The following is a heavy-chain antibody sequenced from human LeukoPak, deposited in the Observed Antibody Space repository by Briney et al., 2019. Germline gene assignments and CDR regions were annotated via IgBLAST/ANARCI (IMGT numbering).Heavy chain of an antibody. V-gene: IGHV3-23*01. J-gene: IGHJ4*02. CDR3: AKDRGSGGYYDSSGYYYLDY. Sequence: PGGSLRLSCAASGFTFSSYAMSWVRQAPGKGLEWVSAISGSGGTTYYADSVKGRFTISRDNSKNTLYLQMNSLRAEDTPVYYCAKDRGSGGYYDSSGYYYLDYWGQGTLVTVSS. CDR1: GFTFSSYA. D-gene: IGHD3-22*01. CDR2: ISGSGGTT.